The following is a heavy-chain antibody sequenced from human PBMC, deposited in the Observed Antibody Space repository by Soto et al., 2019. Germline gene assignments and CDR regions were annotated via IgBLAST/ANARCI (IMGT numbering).Heavy chain of an antibody. V-gene: IGHV1-2*02. CDR3: ARGGGVGVAGSAAFDM. Sequence: QLHLVQSGAVVKKPGASVTVSCSASGYPVTAYYMPWVRQAPGRGREWLGGINPATGAAKYTQTFQGRVTRTREPSTSTVFRELSGLKSGDTAVFYCARGGGVGVAGSAAFDMWGQGTVVTVSS. CDR2: INPATGAA. J-gene: IGHJ3*02. D-gene: IGHD3-3*01. CDR1: GYPVTAYY.